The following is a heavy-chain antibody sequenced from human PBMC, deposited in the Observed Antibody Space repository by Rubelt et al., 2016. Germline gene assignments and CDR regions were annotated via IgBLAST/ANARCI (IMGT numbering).Heavy chain of an antibody. D-gene: IGHD6-6*01. CDR3: ASGPYSSSASLFPFDY. CDR1: GFTFSDYY. Sequence: QVQLVESGGGLVKPGGSLRLSCAASGFTFSDYYMSWIRQAPGKGLEWVSYISSSSSYTNYADSVKGRFTISRDNAKNSLYLQMNSLRAEDTGVYYCASGPYSSSASLFPFDYWGQGTLVTVSS. V-gene: IGHV3-11*05. CDR2: ISSSSSYT. J-gene: IGHJ4*02.